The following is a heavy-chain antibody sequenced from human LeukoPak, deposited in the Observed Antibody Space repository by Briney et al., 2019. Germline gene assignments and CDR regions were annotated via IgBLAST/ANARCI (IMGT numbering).Heavy chain of an antibody. V-gene: IGHV4-30-2*01. D-gene: IGHD3-10*01. Sequence: SETLSLTCAVSGGFISSGGYSWSWIRQPLGKGLEWIGYIFHSGSTYYNPSLKSRVTISVDRSKNQFSLKLSSVTAADTAVYYCARGILLWFGEPDAFDIWGQGTMVTVSS. CDR2: IFHSGST. J-gene: IGHJ3*02. CDR1: GGFISSGGYS. CDR3: ARGILLWFGEPDAFDI.